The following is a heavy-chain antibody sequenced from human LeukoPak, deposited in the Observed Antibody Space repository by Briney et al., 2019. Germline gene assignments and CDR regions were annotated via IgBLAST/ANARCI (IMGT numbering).Heavy chain of an antibody. CDR1: GFTFSSYG. CDR3: AKGDSN. V-gene: IGHV3-30*02. Sequence: HPGGSLRLSCAASGFTFSSYGVHWVRQAPGKGLEWVAFIQYDGSNTYYPDSVKGRFTISRDNSKNTVYLQMNSLRVADTAMYYCAKGDSNWGQGTLVTVSS. D-gene: IGHD6-13*01. CDR2: IQYDGSNT. J-gene: IGHJ4*02.